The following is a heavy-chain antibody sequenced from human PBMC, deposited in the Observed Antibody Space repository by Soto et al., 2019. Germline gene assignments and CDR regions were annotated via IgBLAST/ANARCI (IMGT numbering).Heavy chain of an antibody. CDR2: IWYDGSNK. J-gene: IGHJ4*02. CDR1: GFTFSSYG. Sequence: GGSLRLSCAASGFTFSSYGMHWVRQAPGKGLEWVAVIWYDGSNKYYADSVKGRFTISRDNSKNTLYLQMNSLRAEDTAVYYCARDSVGAYFDYWGQGTLVTVSS. V-gene: IGHV3-30*19. D-gene: IGHD1-26*01. CDR3: ARDSVGAYFDY.